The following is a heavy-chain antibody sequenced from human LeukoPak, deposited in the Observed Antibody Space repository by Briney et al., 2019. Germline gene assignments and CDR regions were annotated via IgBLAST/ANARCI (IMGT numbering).Heavy chain of an antibody. J-gene: IGHJ4*02. CDR1: GFTFSSYS. D-gene: IGHD5-18*01. Sequence: GGSLRFSCAASGFTFSSYSMNWVRQAPGKGLEWVSSISSSSSYIYYADSVKGRFTISRDNAKNSLYLQMNSLRAEDTAVYYCARDRGYSYGYVGYWGQGTLVTVSS. V-gene: IGHV3-21*01. CDR2: ISSSSSYI. CDR3: ARDRGYSYGYVGY.